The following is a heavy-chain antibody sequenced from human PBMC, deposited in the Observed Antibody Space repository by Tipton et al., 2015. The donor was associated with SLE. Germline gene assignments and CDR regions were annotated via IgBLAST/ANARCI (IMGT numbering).Heavy chain of an antibody. CDR1: GGSISSYY. Sequence: TLSLTCTVSGGSISSYYWSWIRQPPGKGLEWIGYIYYSGSTNYNPSLKSRVTISVDRSKNQFSLRLSSVTAADTAVYYCARSEYSDGLLDYWGQGTLVTVSS. V-gene: IGHV4-59*01. J-gene: IGHJ4*02. CDR3: ARSEYSDGLLDY. D-gene: IGHD5-12*01. CDR2: IYYSGST.